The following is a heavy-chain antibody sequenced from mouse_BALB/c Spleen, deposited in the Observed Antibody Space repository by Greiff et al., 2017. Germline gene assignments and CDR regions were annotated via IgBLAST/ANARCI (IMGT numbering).Heavy chain of an antibody. J-gene: IGHJ3*01. Sequence: EVKVEESGGGLVKPGGSLKLSCAASGFTFSSYAMSWVRQTPEKRLEWVASISSGGSTYYPDSVKGRFTISRDNARNILYLQMSSLRSEDTAMYYCARRGYDEEAWFAYWGQGTLVTVSA. CDR2: ISSGGST. CDR3: ARRGYDEEAWFAY. CDR1: GFTFSSYA. V-gene: IGHV5-6-5*01. D-gene: IGHD2-2*01.